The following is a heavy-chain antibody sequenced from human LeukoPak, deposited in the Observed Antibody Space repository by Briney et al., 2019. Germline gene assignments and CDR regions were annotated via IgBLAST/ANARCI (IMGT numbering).Heavy chain of an antibody. CDR2: MNPNSGNT. CDR1: GYTFTSYD. CDR3: ARVRPYLQVKSFEY. V-gene: IGHV1-8*01. J-gene: IGHJ4*02. Sequence: ASVKVSCKASGYTFTSYDINWVRQAPGQGLGWMGWMNPNSGNTGYAQKFQGRVTMTRNTSISTAYMELSSLRSEDTAVYYCARVRPYLQVKSFEYWGQGTLVTVSS. D-gene: IGHD2-21*01.